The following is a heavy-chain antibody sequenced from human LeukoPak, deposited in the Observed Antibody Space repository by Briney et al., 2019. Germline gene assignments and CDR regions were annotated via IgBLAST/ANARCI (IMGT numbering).Heavy chain of an antibody. CDR2: IYHSGST. J-gene: IGHJ3*02. CDR1: GGSISSGGYS. D-gene: IGHD4-17*01. V-gene: IGHV4-30-2*01. Sequence: PSETLSLTCAVSGGSISSGGYSWSWIRQPPGKGLEWIGYIYHSGSTYYNPSLKSRVTISVDRSKNQFSLKLSSVTAADTVVYYCARAKTTVTNDAFDIWGQGTMVTVSS. CDR3: ARAKTTVTNDAFDI.